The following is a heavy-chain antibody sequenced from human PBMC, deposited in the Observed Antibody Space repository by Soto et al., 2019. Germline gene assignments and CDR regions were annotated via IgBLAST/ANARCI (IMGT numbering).Heavy chain of an antibody. J-gene: IGHJ5*02. CDR3: ARGPVAGTRSNWFDP. Sequence: ASVKVSCKASGYTFTSYGISWVRQAPGQGLEWMGWISAYNGNTNYAQKLQGRVTMTTDTSTSTAYMELRSLRSDDTAAYYCARGPVAGTRSNWFDPWGQGTLVTVSS. CDR2: ISAYNGNT. V-gene: IGHV1-18*01. CDR1: GYTFTSYG. D-gene: IGHD6-19*01.